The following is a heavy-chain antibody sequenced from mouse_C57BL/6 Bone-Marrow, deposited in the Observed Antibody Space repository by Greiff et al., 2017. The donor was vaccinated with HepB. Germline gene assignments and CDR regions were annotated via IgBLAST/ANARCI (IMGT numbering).Heavy chain of an antibody. CDR3: ARVMPLITTVVATDYAMDY. J-gene: IGHJ4*01. Sequence: DVHLVESEGGLVQPGSSMKLSCTASGFTFSDYYMAWVRQVPEKGLEWVANINYDGSSTYYLDSLKSRFIISRDNAKNILYLQMSSLKSEDTATYYCARVMPLITTVVATDYAMDYWGQGTSVTVSS. CDR2: INYDGSST. CDR1: GFTFSDYY. D-gene: IGHD1-1*01. V-gene: IGHV5-16*01.